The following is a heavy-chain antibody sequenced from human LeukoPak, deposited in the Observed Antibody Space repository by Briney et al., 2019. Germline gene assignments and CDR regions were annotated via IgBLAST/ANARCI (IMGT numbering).Heavy chain of an antibody. D-gene: IGHD5-12*01. CDR1: GFTFSSHG. V-gene: IGHV3-23*01. J-gene: IGHJ4*02. CDR3: AKDDAWVRYQD. Sequence: GGSLRLSCAASGFTFSSHGMNWVRQAPGKGLEWVSGISGSGVITYYADSVKGRFTISRDNSKNTLDLQMNSLRAEDTAVYYCAKDDAWVRYQDWGQGTLVTVSS. CDR2: ISGSGVIT.